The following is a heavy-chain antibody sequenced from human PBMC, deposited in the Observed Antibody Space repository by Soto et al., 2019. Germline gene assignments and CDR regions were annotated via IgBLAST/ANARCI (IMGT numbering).Heavy chain of an antibody. CDR3: AREGGGYRFDY. J-gene: IGHJ4*02. CDR1: GASFGTYY. D-gene: IGHD1-26*01. CDR2: IFYIGHR. V-gene: IGHV4-59*01. Sequence: QVQLQESGPGLVKPSETLSLTCAVSGASFGTYYWSWIRKPPGKGLEWIGYIFYIGHRKYKPSLRSRLTLSVDPSTNQISLRLTSVTAADLAVYYCAREGGGYRFDYWGQGTLVTVSS.